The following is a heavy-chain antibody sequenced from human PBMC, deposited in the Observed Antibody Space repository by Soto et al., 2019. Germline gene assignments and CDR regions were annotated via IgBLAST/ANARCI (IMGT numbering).Heavy chain of an antibody. CDR2: ISGSGGST. CDR1: GFTFSSYA. Sequence: SLRLSCAASGFTFSSYAMSWVRQAPGKGLEWVSAISGSGGSTYYADSVKGRFTISRDNSKNTLYLQMNSLRAEDTAVYYCAKWAIFGVVMPPYGMDVWGQGTTVTAP. V-gene: IGHV3-23*01. D-gene: IGHD3-3*01. J-gene: IGHJ6*02. CDR3: AKWAIFGVVMPPYGMDV.